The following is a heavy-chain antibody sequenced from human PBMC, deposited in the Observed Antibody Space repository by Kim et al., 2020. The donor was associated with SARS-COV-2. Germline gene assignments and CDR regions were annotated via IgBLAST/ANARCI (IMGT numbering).Heavy chain of an antibody. CDR3: ARIGGSDIDY. J-gene: IGHJ4*02. V-gene: IGHV1-2*06. CDR1: GYTFTGYY. D-gene: IGHD3-16*01. Sequence: ASVKVSCKASGYTFTGYYMHWVRQAPGQGLEWMGRIDPNSGGANYAQKFQGRVTMTRDTSITAAYMELSRLTSDDTAVYYGARIGGSDIDYWGQGTLVTVSS. CDR2: IDPNSGGA.